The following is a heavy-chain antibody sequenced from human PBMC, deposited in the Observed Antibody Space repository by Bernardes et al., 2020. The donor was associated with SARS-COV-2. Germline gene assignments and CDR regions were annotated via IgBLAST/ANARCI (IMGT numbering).Heavy chain of an antibody. CDR3: ARSRDYGDFGGILRGYYFDY. D-gene: IGHD4-17*01. CDR2: ISGSAGST. Sequence: GGSLRLSCAASGYSFRSYAMTWVRQAPGTGLAWVSAISGSAGSTYYADSLKGRFTISRDNSKNTLYLQMNSLRAEDTAVYYCARSRDYGDFGGILRGYYFDYWGKGTLVTVSS. V-gene: IGHV3-23*01. J-gene: IGHJ4*02. CDR1: GYSFRSYA.